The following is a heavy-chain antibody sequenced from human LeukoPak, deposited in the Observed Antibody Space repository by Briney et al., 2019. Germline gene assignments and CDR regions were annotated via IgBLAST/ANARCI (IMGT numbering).Heavy chain of an antibody. CDR3: AKDRTYYYDSSGYLLDY. CDR2: ISGSGGST. Sequence: GGSLRLSCAASGFTFSSYAMSWVPQAPGKGLEWVSAISGSGGSTYYADSVKGRFTISRDNSKNTLYLQMNSLRAEDKGVYDGAKDRTYYYDSSGYLLDYWGQGTLVTVSS. CDR1: GFTFSSYA. J-gene: IGHJ4*02. V-gene: IGHV3-23*01. D-gene: IGHD3-22*01.